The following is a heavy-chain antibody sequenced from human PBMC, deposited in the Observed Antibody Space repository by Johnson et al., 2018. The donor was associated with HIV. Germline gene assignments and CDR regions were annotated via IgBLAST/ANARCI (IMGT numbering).Heavy chain of an antibody. J-gene: IGHJ3*02. V-gene: IGHV3-11*06. CDR3: ARGSGVGAFDI. D-gene: IGHD7-27*01. Sequence: ISRDNAKNSLYLQMSSLRVEDTAVYYCARGSGVGAFDIWGQGTMVTVSS.